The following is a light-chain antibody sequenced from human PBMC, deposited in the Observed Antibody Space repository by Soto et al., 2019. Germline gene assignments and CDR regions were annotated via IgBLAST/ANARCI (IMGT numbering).Light chain of an antibody. Sequence: QSALTQPASVYGSPGQSITISCTGSSNDVGAFNYVSWYRHSPGEAPKVLIRGVSIRPSGVSIRFSASKSANTASLTISGLQAEDEALYYCSSYTTSNTWVFGGGTKLTVL. J-gene: IGLJ3*02. V-gene: IGLV2-14*03. CDR1: SNDVGAFNY. CDR2: GVS. CDR3: SSYTTSNTWV.